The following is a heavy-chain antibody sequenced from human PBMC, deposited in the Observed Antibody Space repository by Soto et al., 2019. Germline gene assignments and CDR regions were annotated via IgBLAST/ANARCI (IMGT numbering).Heavy chain of an antibody. V-gene: IGHV3-33*01. CDR2: IWYDGSNK. CDR3: ARNYNWNPYGDYYYYYGMDV. D-gene: IGHD1-20*01. Sequence: GGSLRLSCAASGFTFSSYGMHWVRQAPGKGLEWVAVIWYDGSNKYYADSVKGRFTISRDNSKNTLYLQMNSLRAEDTAVYYCARNYNWNPYGDYYYYYGMDVWGQGTTVTVSS. J-gene: IGHJ6*02. CDR1: GFTFSSYG.